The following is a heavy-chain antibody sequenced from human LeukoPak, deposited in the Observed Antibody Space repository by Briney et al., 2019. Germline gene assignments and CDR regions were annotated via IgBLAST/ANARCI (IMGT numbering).Heavy chain of an antibody. CDR3: ARINFYDSGGFYRDY. CDR2: IYSGGKT. D-gene: IGHD3-22*01. Sequence: GGSLRLSCAASGIIFSDYYMSWVSQAPGKGPEWVSVIYSGGKTYYAGSVKGRFTISRDDSKNTLHLQMNSLRVEDTAIYYCARINFYDSGGFYRDYWGQGTLVTVSS. J-gene: IGHJ4*02. CDR1: GIIFSDYY. V-gene: IGHV3-53*01.